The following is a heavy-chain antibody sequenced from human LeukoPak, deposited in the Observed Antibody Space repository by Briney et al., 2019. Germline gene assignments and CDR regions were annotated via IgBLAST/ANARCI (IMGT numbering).Heavy chain of an antibody. CDR2: INHSGST. CDR1: GGSFSRYY. CDR3: ARRIQYSSGWSGYYYYMDV. D-gene: IGHD6-19*01. V-gene: IGHV4-34*01. J-gene: IGHJ6*03. Sequence: SETLSLTCAVYGGSFSRYYWSWIRQPPGKWLEWTGEINHSGSTNYNPSLKSRVTISVDTSKNQFSLKLSSVTAADTAVYYCARRIQYSSGWSGYYYYMDVWGKGTTVTISS.